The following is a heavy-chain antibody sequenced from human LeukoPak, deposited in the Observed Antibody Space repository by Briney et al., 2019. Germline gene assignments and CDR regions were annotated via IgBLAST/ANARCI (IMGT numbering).Heavy chain of an antibody. CDR1: GYTFTSYD. Sequence: ASVKVSCKASGYTFTSYDINWVRQATGQGLEWMGWMNPNSGNTGYAQKFQGRVTITRNTSISTAYMELSSLRSEDTAVYYCARSGGFGVVMGYYYYMDVWGKGTTVTVSS. CDR2: MNPNSGNT. V-gene: IGHV1-8*03. J-gene: IGHJ6*03. CDR3: ARSGGFGVVMGYYYYMDV. D-gene: IGHD3-3*01.